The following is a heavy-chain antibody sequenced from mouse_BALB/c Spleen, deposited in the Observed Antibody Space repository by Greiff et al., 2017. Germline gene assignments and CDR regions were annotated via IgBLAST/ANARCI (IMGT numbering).Heavy chain of an antibody. D-gene: IGHD1-1*01. CDR3: ARGLLRSYFDY. V-gene: IGHV1S137*01. CDR2: ISTYYGDA. J-gene: IGHJ2*01. CDR1: GYTFTDYA. Sequence: QVQLQQSGAELVRPGVSVKISCKGSGYTFTDYAMHWVKQSHAKSLEWIGVISTYYGDASYNQKFKGKATMTVDKSSSTAYMELARLTSEDSAIYYCARGLLRSYFDYWGQGTTLTVSS.